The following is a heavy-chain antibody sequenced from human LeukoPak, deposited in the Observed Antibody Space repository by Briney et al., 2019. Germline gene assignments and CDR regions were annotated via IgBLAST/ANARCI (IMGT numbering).Heavy chain of an antibody. CDR2: IYYSGST. D-gene: IGHD3-3*01. Sequence: SETLSLTCTVSGGSISSSSYYWGWIRQPPGKGLEWIGSIYYSGSTYYNPSLKSRVTISVDTSKNQFSLKLSSVTAADTAVYYCARRVTFGVYHDYWGQGTLVTVSS. J-gene: IGHJ4*02. CDR3: ARRVTFGVYHDY. CDR1: GGSISSSSYY. V-gene: IGHV4-39*01.